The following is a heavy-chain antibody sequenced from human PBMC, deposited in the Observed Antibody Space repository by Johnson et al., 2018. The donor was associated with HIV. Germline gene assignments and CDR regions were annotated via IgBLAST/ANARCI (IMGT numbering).Heavy chain of an antibody. CDR1: GFTVSSNY. V-gene: IGHV3-66*01. J-gene: IGHJ3*02. Sequence: VQLVESGGGVVQPGGSLRLSCAASGFTVSSNYMSWVRQAPGKGLEWVSVIYSGGSTYYADSVKGRFTISRDNSKNTLYLQMNSLRAEDTALYYCARARDYNFWSPATDIWGQGTMVTVSS. D-gene: IGHD3-3*01. CDR3: ARARDYNFWSPATDI. CDR2: IYSGGST.